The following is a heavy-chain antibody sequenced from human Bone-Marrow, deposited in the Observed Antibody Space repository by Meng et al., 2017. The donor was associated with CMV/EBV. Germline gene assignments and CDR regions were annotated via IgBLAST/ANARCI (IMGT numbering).Heavy chain of an antibody. V-gene: IGHV3-33*06. D-gene: IGHD3-3*01. CDR1: GFTFSSYG. CDR3: AKGLRFLEWFPFDY. CDR2: IWYDGSNK. Sequence: GESLKISCAASGFTFSSYGMHWVRQAPGKGLEWVAVIWYDGSNKYYADSVKGRFTISRDNSKNTLYLRMNSLRAEDTAVYYCAKGLRFLEWFPFDYWGQGTLVTVSS. J-gene: IGHJ4*02.